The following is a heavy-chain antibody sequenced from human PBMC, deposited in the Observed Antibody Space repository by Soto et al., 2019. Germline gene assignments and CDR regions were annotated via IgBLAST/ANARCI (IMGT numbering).Heavy chain of an antibody. J-gene: IGHJ4*02. D-gene: IGHD3-9*01. CDR2: IYYSGST. V-gene: IGHV4-31*03. Sequence: QVQLQESGPGLVKPSQTLSLTCTVSGGSISSGGYYWSWIRQHPGKGLEWIGYIYYSGSTYYNPSLKSRVTISVDTSKNQFSLKLSSVTAADTAVYYCARSIYYDISTGYSWTHLDWGQGTLVTVSS. CDR1: GGSISSGGYY. CDR3: ARSIYYDISTGYSWTHLD.